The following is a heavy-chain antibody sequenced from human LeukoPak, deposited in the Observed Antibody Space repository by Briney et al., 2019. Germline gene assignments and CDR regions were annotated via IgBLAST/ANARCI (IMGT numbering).Heavy chain of an antibody. V-gene: IGHV1-69*01. Sequence: ASVKVSCKASGGTFSSYAISWVRQAPGQGLEWMGGIIPIFGTANYAQKFQGRVTITADESTSTAYMELSSLRSEDTAVYYCARGLGRYFDSNNDAFDIWGQGTMVAVSS. J-gene: IGHJ3*02. D-gene: IGHD3-9*01. CDR2: IIPIFGTA. CDR1: GGTFSSYA. CDR3: ARGLGRYFDSNNDAFDI.